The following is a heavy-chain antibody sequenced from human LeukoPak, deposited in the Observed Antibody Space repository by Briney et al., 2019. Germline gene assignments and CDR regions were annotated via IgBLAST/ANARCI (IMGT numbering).Heavy chain of an antibody. CDR1: GGSISSYY. J-gene: IGHJ3*02. D-gene: IGHD2-2*01. CDR2: IYYSGST. V-gene: IGHV4-59*01. Sequence: SETLSLTCTVSGGSISSYYWSWIRQPPGKGLEWIGYIYYSGSTNYNPSLKSRVTISVDTSKNQFSPKLSSVTAADTAVYYCARVYCSSTSCYYPDAFDIWGQGTMVTVSS. CDR3: ARVYCSSTSCYYPDAFDI.